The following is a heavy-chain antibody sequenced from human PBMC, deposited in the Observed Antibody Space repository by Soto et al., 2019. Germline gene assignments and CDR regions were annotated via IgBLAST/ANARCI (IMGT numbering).Heavy chain of an antibody. CDR1: GGSISSSSYY. CDR2: IYYSGST. J-gene: IGHJ6*02. CDR3: ARRRRYSYEDYYYYSMDV. D-gene: IGHD5-18*01. Sequence: SETLSLTCTVSGGSISSSSYYWGWIRQPPGKGLEWIGSIYYSGSTYYNPSLKSRVTISVDTSKNQFSLKLSSVTAADTAVYYCARRRRYSYEDYYYYSMDVWGQGTTVTVSS. V-gene: IGHV4-39*01.